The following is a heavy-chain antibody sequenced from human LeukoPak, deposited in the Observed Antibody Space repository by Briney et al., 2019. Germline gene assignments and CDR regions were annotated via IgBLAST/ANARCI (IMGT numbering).Heavy chain of an antibody. J-gene: IGHJ4*02. CDR3: ARAGDYDILTGYPIPDY. CDR1: GYTFTSYG. D-gene: IGHD3-9*01. CDR2: ISAYNGNT. Sequence: ASVKVSCKASGYTFTSYGISWVRQAPGQGLEWMGWISAYNGNTNYAQKLQGRVTMTTDTSTSTAYMELRSLRSDDTAVYYCARAGDYDILTGYPIPDYWGQGTLVTVSS. V-gene: IGHV1-18*01.